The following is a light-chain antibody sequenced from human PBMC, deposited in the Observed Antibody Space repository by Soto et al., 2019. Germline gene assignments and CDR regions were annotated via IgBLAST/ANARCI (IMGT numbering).Light chain of an antibody. CDR1: SGHSSYI. J-gene: IGLJ2*01. CDR3: EIWDSTTRV. Sequence: QSVLTQSSSASASLGSSVKLTCTLSSGHSSYIIAWHQQQPGKAPRYLMKLEGSGSYNKGSGVPDRFSGSSSGADRYLTISNLQFADEANYYCEIWDSTTRVFGGGSKLTVL. CDR2: LEGSGSY. V-gene: IGLV4-60*02.